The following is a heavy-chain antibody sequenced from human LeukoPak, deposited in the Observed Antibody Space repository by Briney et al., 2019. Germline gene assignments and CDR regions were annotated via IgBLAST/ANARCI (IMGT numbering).Heavy chain of an antibody. Sequence: SETLSLTCTVSGGSISSYFWSWIRQPPGKGLEWIGYISYSGSTDHNPSLKSRVTISLDTSKNQFSLKLSSVTAADTAVYYCARRTTSGWYQVVYWGQGALVTVSS. CDR1: GGSISSYF. J-gene: IGHJ4*02. CDR3: ARRTTSGWYQVVY. V-gene: IGHV4-59*01. CDR2: ISYSGST. D-gene: IGHD6-19*01.